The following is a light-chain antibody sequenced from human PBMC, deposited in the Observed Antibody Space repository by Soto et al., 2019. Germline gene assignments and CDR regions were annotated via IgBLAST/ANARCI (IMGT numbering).Light chain of an antibody. CDR2: DVS. CDR3: SSYTTSCSLV. Sequence: QSALTQPASVSGSPGQSITISCTGTSSDVGGYNYVSWYQQHPGKAPKLMIYDVSNRPSGVSNRFSGSKSGNTASLTISGLQAEDEAEYSCSSYTTSCSLVFGGGTKVTVL. CDR1: SSDVGGYNY. J-gene: IGLJ2*01. V-gene: IGLV2-14*01.